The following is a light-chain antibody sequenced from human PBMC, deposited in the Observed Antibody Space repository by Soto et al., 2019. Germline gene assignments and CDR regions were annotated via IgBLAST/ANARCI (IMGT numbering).Light chain of an antibody. CDR2: DVS. Sequence: EIVLTQSPATLSLSPGERATLSCRASQSVSTYLAWYQQKAGQAPRLLIYDVSNRATGIPARFCGSGSGTDFTLTISSLEPEDFAVYYCQQRSTRPPWTFGQGTKVEIK. V-gene: IGKV3-11*01. J-gene: IGKJ1*01. CDR3: QQRSTRPPWT. CDR1: QSVSTY.